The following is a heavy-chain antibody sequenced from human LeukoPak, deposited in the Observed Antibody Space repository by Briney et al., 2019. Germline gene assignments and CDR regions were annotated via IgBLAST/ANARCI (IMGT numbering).Heavy chain of an antibody. J-gene: IGHJ1*01. CDR3: ARRSSKVAAAGISLPAEYFQH. CDR2: IWYDGSNK. Sequence: GGSLRLSCAASGFTFSSYGMHWVRQAPGKGLEWVAVIWYDGSNKYYADAVKGRFTISRDNSKNTLYLQMNSLRAEDTAVYYCARRSSKVAAAGISLPAEYFQHWGQGTLVTVSS. CDR1: GFTFSSYG. V-gene: IGHV3-33*01. D-gene: IGHD6-13*01.